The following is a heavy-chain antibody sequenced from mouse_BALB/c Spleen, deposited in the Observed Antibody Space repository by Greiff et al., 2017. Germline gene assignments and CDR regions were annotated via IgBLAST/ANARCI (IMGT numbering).Heavy chain of an antibody. V-gene: IGHV3-8*02. Sequence: EVQLQESGPTLVKPSQTLSLTCSVTGDSITSGYWNWIRKFPGNKLEYMGYISYSGSTYYNPSLKSRISITRDTSKNQYYLQLNSVTTEDTATYYCARPPYDYDVWYFDVWGAGTTVTVSS. D-gene: IGHD2-4*01. CDR2: ISYSGST. CDR1: GDSITSGY. CDR3: ARPPYDYDVWYFDV. J-gene: IGHJ1*01.